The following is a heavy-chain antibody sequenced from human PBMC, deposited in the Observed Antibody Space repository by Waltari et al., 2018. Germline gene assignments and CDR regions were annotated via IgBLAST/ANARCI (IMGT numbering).Heavy chain of an antibody. CDR2: ISGSGVST. CDR3: AKDGAYSSSWYGHDAFDI. CDR1: GFTFSSYA. Sequence: EVQLVESGGGLVQPGGSLRLSCAASGFTFSSYAMSWVRQAPGKGLEWVSAISGSGVSTYYADSVKGRFTISRDNSKNTLYLQMNSLRAEDTAVYYCAKDGAYSSSWYGHDAFDIWGQGTMVTVSS. V-gene: IGHV3-23*04. J-gene: IGHJ3*02. D-gene: IGHD6-13*01.